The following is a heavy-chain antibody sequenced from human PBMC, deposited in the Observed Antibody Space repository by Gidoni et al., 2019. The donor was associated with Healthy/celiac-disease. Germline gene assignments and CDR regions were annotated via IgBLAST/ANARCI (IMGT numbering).Heavy chain of an antibody. CDR1: GGTFSSYA. V-gene: IGHV1-69*01. D-gene: IGHD6-6*01. CDR2: IIPIFGTA. J-gene: IGHJ6*03. CDR3: ASQDTPKQLARYYYYYYYMDV. Sequence: QVQLVQSGAEVKKPGSSVKVSCKASGGTFSSYAISWVRQAPGQGLEWMGGIIPIFGTANYAQKFQGRVTITADESTSTAYMELSSLRSEDTAVYYCASQDTPKQLARYYYYYYYMDVWGKGTTVTVSS.